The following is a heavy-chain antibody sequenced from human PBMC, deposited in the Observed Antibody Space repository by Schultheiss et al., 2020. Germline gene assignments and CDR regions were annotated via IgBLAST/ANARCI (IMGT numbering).Heavy chain of an antibody. CDR3: ARVRTVSGNYYYYGMDV. CDR2: ISAYNGNT. Sequence: ASVKVSCKASGYTFTSYGISWVRQAPGQGLEWMGWISAYNGNTNYAQKLQGRVTMTTDTSTSTAYMELRSLRSEDTAVYYCARVRTVSGNYYYYGMDVWGQVTTVTVSS. V-gene: IGHV1-18*01. J-gene: IGHJ6*02. CDR1: GYTFTSYG. D-gene: IGHD4-17*01.